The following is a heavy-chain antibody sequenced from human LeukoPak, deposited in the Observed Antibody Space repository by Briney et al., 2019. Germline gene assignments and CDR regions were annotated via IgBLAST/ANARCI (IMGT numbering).Heavy chain of an antibody. CDR1: GFTFSSYS. CDR3: ATALLGYCSSTSCYEAQYFQH. V-gene: IGHV3-21*01. D-gene: IGHD2-2*01. CDR2: ISSSSSYI. Sequence: PGGSLRLSCAASGFTFSSYSMNWVRQAPGKGLEWASSISSSSSYIYYADSVKGRFTISRDNAKNSLYLQMNSLRAEDTAVYYCATALLGYCSSTSCYEAQYFQHWGQGTLVTVSS. J-gene: IGHJ1*01.